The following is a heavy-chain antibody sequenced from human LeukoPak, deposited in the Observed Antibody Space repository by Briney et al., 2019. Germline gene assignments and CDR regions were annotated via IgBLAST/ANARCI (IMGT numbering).Heavy chain of an antibody. CDR2: INPNSGGT. J-gene: IGHJ4*02. CDR1: GYTFTGYY. Sequence: ASVKVSCKASGYTFTGYYMHWVRQAPGQGLELMGWINPNSGGTNYAQKFQGRVTMTRDTSISTAYMELSRLRSDDTAVYYCARDYGDYGGVVDYWGQGTLVTVSS. CDR3: ARDYGDYGGVVDY. V-gene: IGHV1-2*02. D-gene: IGHD4-17*01.